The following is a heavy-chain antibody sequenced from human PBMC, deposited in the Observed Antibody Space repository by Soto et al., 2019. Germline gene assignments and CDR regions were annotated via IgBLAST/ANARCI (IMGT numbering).Heavy chain of an antibody. CDR3: ARDWSRDIVVVPAAGGFFDY. Sequence: GGSLRLSCAASGFTFSNHGMHLVRQAPGKGLEWVAVIWYDGSNKYYADSVKGRFTISRDNSKNTLYLQMNSLRAEDTAVYYCARDWSRDIVVVPAAGGFFDYWGQGTLVTVSS. J-gene: IGHJ4*02. V-gene: IGHV3-33*01. CDR1: GFTFSNHG. D-gene: IGHD2-2*01. CDR2: IWYDGSNK.